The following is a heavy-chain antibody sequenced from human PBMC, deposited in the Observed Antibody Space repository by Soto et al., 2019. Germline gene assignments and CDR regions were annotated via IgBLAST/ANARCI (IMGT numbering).Heavy chain of an antibody. Sequence: QGQLQESGPGLVKPSGTLSLTCAVSGGSISSRNWWRWVRQPPGKGLAWIGEIYHSGSPNYNPSLRSRVTISVDKSKNQFSLKLSSVTAADTDLYYCARCIAAAGPIDYWGQGTLVTVSS. CDR3: ARCIAAAGPIDY. J-gene: IGHJ4*02. CDR2: IYHSGSP. D-gene: IGHD6-13*01. CDR1: GGSISSRNW. V-gene: IGHV4-4*02.